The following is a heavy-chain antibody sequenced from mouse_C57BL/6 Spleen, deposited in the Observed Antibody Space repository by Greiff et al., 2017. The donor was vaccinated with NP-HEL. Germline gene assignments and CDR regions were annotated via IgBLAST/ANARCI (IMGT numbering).Heavy chain of an antibody. CDR2: ISYDGSN. Sequence: EVKLQESGPGLVKPSQSLSLTCSVTGYSITSGYYWNWIRQFPGNKLEWMGYISYDGSNNYNPSLKNRISITRDTSKNQFFLKLNSVTTEDTATYYCAREGFTTVVASYYAMDYWGQGTSVTVSS. CDR1: GYSITSGYY. D-gene: IGHD1-1*01. V-gene: IGHV3-6*01. CDR3: AREGFTTVVASYYAMDY. J-gene: IGHJ4*01.